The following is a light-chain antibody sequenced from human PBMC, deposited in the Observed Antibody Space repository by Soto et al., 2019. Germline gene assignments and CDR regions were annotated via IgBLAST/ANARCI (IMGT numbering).Light chain of an antibody. Sequence: IVLTQSPGTLSLPPGERATLSCRASQSVSNNYLAWYQQKPGQAPRLLIYGASNRATGIPDRFSGSGSGTDFTLTISSLEPEDFAVYYCQQRSSWPRTWTFGQGTKVDIK. J-gene: IGKJ1*01. CDR2: GAS. V-gene: IGKV3D-20*02. CDR1: QSVSNNY. CDR3: QQRSSWPRTWT.